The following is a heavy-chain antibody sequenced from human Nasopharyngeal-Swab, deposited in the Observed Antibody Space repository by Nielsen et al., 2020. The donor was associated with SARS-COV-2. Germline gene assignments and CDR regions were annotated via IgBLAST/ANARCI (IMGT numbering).Heavy chain of an antibody. Sequence: WVRQAPGQRLEWMGWINAGNGNTKYSEKFQGRVTITRDTSASTAYMELSSLRPEDTAVYYCAREGYDFNFDYWGQGSLVTVSS. CDR3: AREGYDFNFDY. D-gene: IGHD1-1*01. V-gene: IGHV1-3*01. J-gene: IGHJ4*02. CDR2: INAGNGNT.